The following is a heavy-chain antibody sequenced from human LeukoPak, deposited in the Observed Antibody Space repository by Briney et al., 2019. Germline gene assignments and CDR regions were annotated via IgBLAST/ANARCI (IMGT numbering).Heavy chain of an antibody. D-gene: IGHD3-3*01. CDR2: IKQDGSEK. J-gene: IGHJ6*02. CDR3: GRDMAIFGVVPAHYYYYGMDV. Sequence: GGSLRLSCAASGFTFSSYWMTWVRQAPGKGLEWVGNIKQDGSEKYSVDSVKGRFTISRDNAKNSLFLQMNSLRVEDTAVYYCGRDMAIFGVVPAHYYYYGMDVWGQGTTVTVSS. CDR1: GFTFSSYW. V-gene: IGHV3-7*01.